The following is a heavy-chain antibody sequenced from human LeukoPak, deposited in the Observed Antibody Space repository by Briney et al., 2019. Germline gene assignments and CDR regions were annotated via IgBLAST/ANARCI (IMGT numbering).Heavy chain of an antibody. J-gene: IGHJ4*02. CDR2: IIGGAGST. Sequence: GGSLRLSCAASGSPFSSHGMSWVRQAPGKGLEWVSGIIGGAGSTYYADSVKGRFTISGDNSKNTLFLQMNSLRAEDTAVYYCAHGAMYQLDYWGQGTLVIVSS. D-gene: IGHD2-2*01. CDR1: GSPFSSHG. CDR3: AHGAMYQLDY. V-gene: IGHV3-23*01.